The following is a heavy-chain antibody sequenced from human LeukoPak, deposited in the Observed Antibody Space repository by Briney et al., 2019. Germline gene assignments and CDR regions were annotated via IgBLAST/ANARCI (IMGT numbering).Heavy chain of an antibody. Sequence: PGGSLRLSCAASGFTFSNAWMSWVRQAPGKGLEWVSVIYSGGSTYYADSVKGRFTISRDNSKNTLYLQMNSLRAEDTAVYYCAREPEAGDYGGPFDYWGQGTLVTVSS. CDR3: AREPEAGDYGGPFDY. CDR1: GFTFSNAW. CDR2: IYSGGST. J-gene: IGHJ4*02. D-gene: IGHD4-23*01. V-gene: IGHV3-66*01.